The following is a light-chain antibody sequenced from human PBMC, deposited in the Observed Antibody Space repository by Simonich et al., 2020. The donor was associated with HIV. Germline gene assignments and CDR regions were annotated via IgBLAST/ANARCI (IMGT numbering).Light chain of an antibody. CDR2: GAS. J-gene: IGKJ5*01. CDR3: QQYNNWPLT. CDR1: QSVSSN. Sequence: EIVMTQSPATLSVSPGEKATPSCRASQSVSSNFDWYQQKPGQAPRLLIYGASTRATGIPARFSGSGSGTEFTLTISSLQSEDFAVYYCQQYNNWPLTFGQGTRLEIK. V-gene: IGKV3-15*01.